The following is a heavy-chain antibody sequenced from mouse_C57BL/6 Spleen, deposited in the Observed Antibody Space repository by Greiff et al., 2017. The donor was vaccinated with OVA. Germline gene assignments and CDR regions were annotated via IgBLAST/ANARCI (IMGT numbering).Heavy chain of an antibody. CDR2: INPNYGTT. CDR3: ARRDYYGSSYGYYYAMDY. D-gene: IGHD1-1*01. Sequence: EVKLMESGPELVKPGASVKISCKASGYSFTDYNMNWVKQSNGKSLEWIGVINPNYGTTSYNQKFKGKATLTVDQSSSTAYMQLNSLTSEDSAVYYCARRDYYGSSYGYYYAMDYWGQGTSVTVSS. CDR1: GYSFTDYN. J-gene: IGHJ4*01. V-gene: IGHV1-39*01.